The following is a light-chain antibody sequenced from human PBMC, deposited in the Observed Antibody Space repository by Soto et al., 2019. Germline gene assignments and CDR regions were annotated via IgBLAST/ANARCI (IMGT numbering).Light chain of an antibody. Sequence: HSALTQPASVSGSPGQSITISCTGTSSDVGSYNYVSWYQQYPGKAPKLMIYDVSNRPSGVSYRFSGSKSGNTASLTISGIQAEDEADYYCSSYPTSSTHVVFGGGTKLTVL. CDR3: SSYPTSSTHVV. CDR2: DVS. V-gene: IGLV2-14*01. J-gene: IGLJ2*01. CDR1: SSDVGSYNY.